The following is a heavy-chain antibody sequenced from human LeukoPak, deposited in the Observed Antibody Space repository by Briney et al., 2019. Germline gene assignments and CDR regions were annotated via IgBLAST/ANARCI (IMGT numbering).Heavy chain of an antibody. V-gene: IGHV4-59*01. CDR2: IYYSGST. Sequence: SETLSLTCTVSGGSISSYYWSWIRQPPGKGLEWFGYIYYSGSTNYNPSLKSRVTISVDTSKNQFSLKLSSVTAADTAVYYCAREDCSSTSCYCLNWGQGTLVTVSS. J-gene: IGHJ1*01. D-gene: IGHD2-2*01. CDR1: GGSISSYY. CDR3: AREDCSSTSCYCLN.